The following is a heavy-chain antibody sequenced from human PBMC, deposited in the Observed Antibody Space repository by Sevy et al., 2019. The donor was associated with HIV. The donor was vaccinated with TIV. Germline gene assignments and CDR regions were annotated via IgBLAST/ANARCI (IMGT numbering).Heavy chain of an antibody. Sequence: GGSLRLSCAASGFTFSTYGMHWVRQAPGKGLEWVAFIRFDGSIKYYTDSVKGRLTICRDNSKNTLYLQMNSLRAKDTAVDFCAKVLHIVVVPAAIDYYYGMDVWGQGTTVTVSS. CDR2: IRFDGSIK. J-gene: IGHJ6*02. CDR1: GFTFSTYG. CDR3: AKVLHIVVVPAAIDYYYGMDV. V-gene: IGHV3-30*02. D-gene: IGHD2-2*01.